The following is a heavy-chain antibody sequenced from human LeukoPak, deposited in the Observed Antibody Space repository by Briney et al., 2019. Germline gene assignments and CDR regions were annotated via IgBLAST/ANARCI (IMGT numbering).Heavy chain of an antibody. J-gene: IGHJ3*02. Sequence: ASVNVSCKASGYTFTSYAMHWVRQAPGQRLEWMGGINAGNGNTKYSQKFQGRVTITRDTSASTAYMELSSLRSEDTAVYYCARDGRPLKWELLNAFDIWGQGTMVTVSS. CDR2: INAGNGNT. CDR3: ARDGRPLKWELLNAFDI. V-gene: IGHV1-3*01. CDR1: GYTFTSYA. D-gene: IGHD1-26*01.